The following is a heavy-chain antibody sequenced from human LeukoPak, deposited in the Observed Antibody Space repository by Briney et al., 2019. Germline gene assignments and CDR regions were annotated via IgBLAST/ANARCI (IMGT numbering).Heavy chain of an antibody. D-gene: IGHD6-13*01. Sequence: GGSLRLSCAASGFTFVDYAMHWVRQAPGKGLEWVSLISGDGGTTYYADSVKGRFTISRDNSKNSLYLQMNSLRIEDTALYYCAKSSAAAYNWFDPWGQGTLVTVSS. V-gene: IGHV3-43*02. CDR1: GFTFVDYA. CDR3: AKSSAAAYNWFDP. J-gene: IGHJ5*02. CDR2: ISGDGGTT.